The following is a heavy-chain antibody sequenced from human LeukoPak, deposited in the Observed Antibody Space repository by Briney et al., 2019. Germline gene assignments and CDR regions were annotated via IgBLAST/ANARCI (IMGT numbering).Heavy chain of an antibody. J-gene: IGHJ4*02. V-gene: IGHV3-23*01. Sequence: GGSLRLSCAASGFTFSSYAMSWVRQAPGKGLEWVSTFSGSGGSTYHADSVKGRFTISRDNSRNTLYPQMNSLRAEDTAIYYCAKSTNSCSGGSCYSGFDYWGQGTLVTASS. CDR2: FSGSGGST. CDR1: GFTFSSYA. CDR3: AKSTNSCSGGSCYSGFDY. D-gene: IGHD2-15*01.